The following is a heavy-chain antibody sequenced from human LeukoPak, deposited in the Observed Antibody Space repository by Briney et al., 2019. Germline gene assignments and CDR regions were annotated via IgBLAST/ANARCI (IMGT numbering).Heavy chain of an antibody. CDR1: GGSISSGSYY. V-gene: IGHV4-61*02. Sequence: SQTLSLTCTVSGGSISSGSYYWSWIRQPAGKGLEWIGRIYTIGSPTYNPSLKSRVTISVDTSKNQFSLKLSSVTAADTAVYYCARASKDYYDSSGYIGYWGQGTLVTVSS. D-gene: IGHD3-22*01. J-gene: IGHJ4*02. CDR3: ARASKDYYDSSGYIGY. CDR2: IYTIGSP.